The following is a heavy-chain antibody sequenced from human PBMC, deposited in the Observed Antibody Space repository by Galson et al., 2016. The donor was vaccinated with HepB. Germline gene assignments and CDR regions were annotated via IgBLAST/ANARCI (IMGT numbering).Heavy chain of an antibody. D-gene: IGHD1-26*01. CDR1: GFNFNTHG. Sequence: SVKVSCKASGFNFNTHGFNWVRQAPGQGLEWMGWISAYSGKTNSAQRFQGRVTMTTDPSASTAYMDGRRLTSDDTAVYFCARALGWERPFDWGQGTLVTVSS. CDR2: ISAYSGKT. J-gene: IGHJ4*02. CDR3: ARALGWERPFD. V-gene: IGHV1-18*01.